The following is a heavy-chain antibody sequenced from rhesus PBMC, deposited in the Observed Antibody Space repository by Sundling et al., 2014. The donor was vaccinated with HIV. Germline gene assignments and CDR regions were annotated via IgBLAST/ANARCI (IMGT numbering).Heavy chain of an antibody. CDR1: GFTFSSYG. J-gene: IGHJ4*01. Sequence: EVQLVETGGGLVQPGGSLKLSCAASGFTFSSYGMSWVRQAPGKGLEWVSAINSGGGSTYYADSVKGRFTISRDNSKNTLSLQMNSLRAEDTAVYYCAKDVSGSWNGLGYFDYWGQGVLVTVSS. D-gene: IGHD6-25*01. CDR3: AKDVSGSWNGLGYFDY. CDR2: INSGGGST. V-gene: IGHV3S42*01.